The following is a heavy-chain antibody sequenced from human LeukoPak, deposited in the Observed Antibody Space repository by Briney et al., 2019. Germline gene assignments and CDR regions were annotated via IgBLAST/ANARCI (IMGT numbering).Heavy chain of an antibody. CDR2: VDPEDGET. D-gene: IGHD2-21*02. V-gene: IGHV1-69-2*01. CDR1: GYTFTDYY. Sequence: ASVKISCKASGYTFTDYYMHWVQQAPGKGLEWMGRVDPEDGETIYAEKFQGRVTITADTSTDTAYMELSSLRSEDTAVYYCATGVYCGGDCYPCYFDYWGQGTLVTVSS. CDR3: ATGVYCGGDCYPCYFDY. J-gene: IGHJ4*02.